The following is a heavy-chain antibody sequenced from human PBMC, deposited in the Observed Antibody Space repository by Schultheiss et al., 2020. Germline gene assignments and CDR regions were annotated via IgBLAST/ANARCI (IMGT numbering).Heavy chain of an antibody. J-gene: IGHJ6*02. Sequence: GGSLRLSCIASGFTFGDYAMSWFRLAPGKGLEWVGFIRSKTYGGTTEYAASVKGRFIISRDDSKSIAYLQMNSLKTEDTAVYYCTRDPRLRYGSSWYGLDVWGQGTTVTVSS. V-gene: IGHV3-49*03. CDR3: TRDPRLRYGSSWYGLDV. D-gene: IGHD6-13*01. CDR2: IRSKTYGGTT. CDR1: GFTFGDYA.